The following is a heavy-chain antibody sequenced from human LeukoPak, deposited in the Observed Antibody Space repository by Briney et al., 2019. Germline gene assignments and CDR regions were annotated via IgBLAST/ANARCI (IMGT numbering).Heavy chain of an antibody. CDR3: ARHRRVLTEWFDP. Sequence: GESLKTSCKGSGYSFTSYWISWVRQMPGKGLEWMGRIDPSDSYTNYSPSLQGHVTISADKSISTAYLQWSSLKASDTAMYYCARHRRVLTEWFDPWGQGTLVTVSS. V-gene: IGHV5-10-1*01. CDR2: IDPSDSYT. D-gene: IGHD2/OR15-2a*01. CDR1: GYSFTSYW. J-gene: IGHJ5*02.